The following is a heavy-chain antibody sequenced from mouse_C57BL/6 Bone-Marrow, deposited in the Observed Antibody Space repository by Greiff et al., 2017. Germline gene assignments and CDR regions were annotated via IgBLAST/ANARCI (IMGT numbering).Heavy chain of an antibody. CDR1: GYTFTSYG. CDR3: ARWTLNYYGSSPDY. Sequence: VQLQQSGAELARPGASVKLSCKASGYTFTSYGISWVKQRTGQGLEWIGEIYPRSGNTYYNEKFKGKATLTADKSSSPAYMEVRSLTSEDSAVYFCARWTLNYYGSSPDYWGQGTTLTVSS. D-gene: IGHD1-1*01. J-gene: IGHJ2*01. V-gene: IGHV1-81*01. CDR2: IYPRSGNT.